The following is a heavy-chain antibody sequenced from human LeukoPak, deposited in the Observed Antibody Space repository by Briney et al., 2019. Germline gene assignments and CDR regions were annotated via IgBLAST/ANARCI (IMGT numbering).Heavy chain of an antibody. CDR3: AREPHIAVVTHFDY. Sequence: GGSLRLPCAASGFTFSSHWMSWVRQAPGKGLEWVANIKQDGSEKYYVDSVKGRFTISRDNAKNSLFLQMNSLRAEDTAVYYCAREPHIAVVTHFDYWGQGTLVTVSS. CDR2: IKQDGSEK. CDR1: GFTFSSHW. J-gene: IGHJ4*02. D-gene: IGHD6-19*01. V-gene: IGHV3-7*01.